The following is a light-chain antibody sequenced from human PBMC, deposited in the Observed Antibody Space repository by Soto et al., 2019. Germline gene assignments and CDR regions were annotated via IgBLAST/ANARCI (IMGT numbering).Light chain of an antibody. CDR2: GAS. V-gene: IGKV3-20*01. J-gene: IGKJ1*01. CDR3: QQYGSSSWT. Sequence: LTQSPGTLSLSPGERATLSCRASQSVSSSYLAWYQQKPGQAPRLLIYGASSRATGIPDRFSGSGSGTDFTLTISRLEPEDFAVYYCQQYGSSSWTFGQGTKVDI. CDR1: QSVSSSY.